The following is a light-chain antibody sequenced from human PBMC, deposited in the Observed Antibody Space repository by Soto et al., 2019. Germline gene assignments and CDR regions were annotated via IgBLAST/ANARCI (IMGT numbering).Light chain of an antibody. CDR1: QDISNY. CDR2: DAS. CDR3: QQYDNLPLT. V-gene: IGKV1-33*01. J-gene: IGKJ4*01. Sequence: DIQMTQSPSSLSASVGDRVTITCQASQDISNYLNWYQQRPGKAPKLLIYDASNLETGVPSRFSGSGSGTDFTFTISSLQPEDIATYYCQQYDNLPLTFGGGTQ.